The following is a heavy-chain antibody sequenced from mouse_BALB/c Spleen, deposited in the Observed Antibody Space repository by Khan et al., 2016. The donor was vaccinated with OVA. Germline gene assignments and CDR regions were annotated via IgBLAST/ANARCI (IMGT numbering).Heavy chain of an antibody. V-gene: IGHV1S136*01. J-gene: IGHJ4*01. CDR2: IYPYNDDT. CDR1: GFTFADYV. CDR3: GRSATEYYTVDY. D-gene: IGHD1-1*01. Sequence: VQLQQPGPELVKPGASVRMSCKASGFTFADYVMTWVRQKPGQGLEWIGYIYPYNDDTESTERFKGKATLTLDKSYSTAYMDLTSLTSADSAVYYCGRSATEYYTVDYWGQGTSVTVSS.